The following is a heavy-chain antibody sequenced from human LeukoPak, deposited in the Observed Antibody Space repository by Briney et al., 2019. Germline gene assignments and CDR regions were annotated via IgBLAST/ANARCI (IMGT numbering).Heavy chain of an antibody. CDR2: ISAYNGNT. J-gene: IGHJ6*03. V-gene: IGHV1-18*01. CDR1: GYTLTSYG. CDR3: VRDGHRLYDYYYYYMDV. Sequence: GASVKVSCKASGYTLTSYGISWVRQAPGQGLEWMGWISAYNGNTNYAQKLQGRVTMTTDTSTSTAYMELRSLRSDDTAVYFCVRDGHRLYDYYYYYMDVWGKGTTVTVSS. D-gene: IGHD2-2*02.